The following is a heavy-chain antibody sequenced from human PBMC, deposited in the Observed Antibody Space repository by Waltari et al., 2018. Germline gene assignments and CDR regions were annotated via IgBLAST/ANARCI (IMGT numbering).Heavy chain of an antibody. D-gene: IGHD3-22*01. V-gene: IGHV3-21*01. J-gene: IGHJ3*02. Sequence: EVQLVESGGGLVRPGGSLRLSCAASGFTFSYYPMTLVRQAPGKGPEWISFITSDGTHTTYADSVRGRFTISRDNAKNSLFLQINSLRADDTAVYYCARDRRPTLILGSGAFDIWGQGIKVNVSS. CDR2: ITSDGTHT. CDR3: ARDRRPTLILGSGAFDI. CDR1: GFTFSYYP.